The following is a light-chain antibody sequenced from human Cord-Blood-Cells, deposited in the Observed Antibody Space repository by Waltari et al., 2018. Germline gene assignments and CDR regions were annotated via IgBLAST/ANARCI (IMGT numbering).Light chain of an antibody. J-gene: IGKJ1*01. CDR1: QRVSSY. V-gene: IGKV3-11*01. CDR2: DAS. CDR3: QQRSNWT. Sequence: IVLTQSPATLPLSPGERATLTCRASQRVSSYLAWYQQKPGQAPRLLIYDASNRATGIPARFSGSGSGTDFTLTISSLEPEDFAVYYCQQRSNWTFGQGTKVEIK.